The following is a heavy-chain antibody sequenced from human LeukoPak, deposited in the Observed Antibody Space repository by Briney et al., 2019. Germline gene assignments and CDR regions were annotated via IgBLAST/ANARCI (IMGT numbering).Heavy chain of an antibody. CDR3: VAGTLGY. J-gene: IGHJ4*02. V-gene: IGHV1-3*01. CDR2: ITVASGNT. D-gene: IGHD3-3*01. CDR1: GFNFITSS. Sequence: ASVKVSCKTFGFNFITSSIYWVRQAPGQRLEWLGWITVASGNTRYSDILQGRVTLTRDTSANTLYLDLSDLRSEDTAVHYCVAGTLGYWGQGTLVTVS.